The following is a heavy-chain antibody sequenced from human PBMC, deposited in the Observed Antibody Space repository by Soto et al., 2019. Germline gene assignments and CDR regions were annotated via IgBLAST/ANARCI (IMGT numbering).Heavy chain of an antibody. CDR3: ARPSSIVVVPAATRYYGMDV. CDR1: GGTFSSYA. J-gene: IGHJ6*02. CDR2: IIPIFGTA. V-gene: IGHV1-69*13. D-gene: IGHD2-2*01. Sequence: ASVKVSCKAPGGTFSSYAISWVRQAPGQGLEWMGGIIPIFGTANYAQKFQGRVTITADESTSTAYMELSSLRSEDTAVYYCARPSSIVVVPAATRYYGMDVWGQGTTVTVSS.